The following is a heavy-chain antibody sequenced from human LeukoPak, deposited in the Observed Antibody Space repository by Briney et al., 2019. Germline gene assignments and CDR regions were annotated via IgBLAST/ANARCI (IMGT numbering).Heavy chain of an antibody. CDR3: ARGGLETAVKYFFDY. J-gene: IGHJ4*02. CDR2: IYRGGST. Sequence: PGGSLRLSCAASGFTVSSNYVSWVRQAPGKGLEWVSTIYRGGSTYYADSVKGRFTISRDNSKNTVYLQINTLRVEDTAVCYCARGGLETAVKYFFDYWGQGTLITVSS. V-gene: IGHV3-66*01. CDR1: GFTVSSNY. D-gene: IGHD1-1*01.